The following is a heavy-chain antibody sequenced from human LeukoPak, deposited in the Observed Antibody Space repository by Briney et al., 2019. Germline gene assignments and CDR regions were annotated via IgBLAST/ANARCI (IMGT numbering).Heavy chain of an antibody. CDR1: GGSISSYY. CDR3: ARDGNSGGYYPLY. CDR2: INYSDST. J-gene: IGHJ4*02. D-gene: IGHD3-22*01. V-gene: IGHV4-59*01. Sequence: SETLSLTCTVSGGSISSYYRSWIRQPPGKGLEWLGYINYSDSTKYNPSLKSRGTISVDRSKNQFSLKLSSVTAADTAVYYCARDGNSGGYYPLYWGQGTLVTVSS.